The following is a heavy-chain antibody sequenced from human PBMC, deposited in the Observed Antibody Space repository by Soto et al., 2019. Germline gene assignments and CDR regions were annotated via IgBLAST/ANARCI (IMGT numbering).Heavy chain of an antibody. D-gene: IGHD6-6*01. J-gene: IGHJ6*03. Sequence: GGSLRLSCAASGFTFSSYGMHWVRQAPGKGLEWVAVIWYDGSNKYYADSVKGRFTISRDNSKNTLYLQMNSLRAEDTAVYYCARESSAARPKTTGYYYMDVWGKGTTVTVSS. V-gene: IGHV3-33*01. CDR3: ARESSAARPKTTGYYYMDV. CDR2: IWYDGSNK. CDR1: GFTFSSYG.